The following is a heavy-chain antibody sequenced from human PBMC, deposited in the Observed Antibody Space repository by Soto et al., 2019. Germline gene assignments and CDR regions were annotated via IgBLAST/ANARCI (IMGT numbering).Heavy chain of an antibody. D-gene: IGHD6-13*01. V-gene: IGHV1-3*01. Sequence: ASLKVSCKASGYTFTSYGIHWVRQAPGQRLVWMVCINAANRHTKYSPKFQGRVTITRDTTASTAYMELSSLRSEDTAVYYCVRRHVSATGIDWFDPWGQGTLVTVSS. CDR1: GYTFTSYG. J-gene: IGHJ5*02. CDR3: VRRHVSATGIDWFDP. CDR2: INAANRHT.